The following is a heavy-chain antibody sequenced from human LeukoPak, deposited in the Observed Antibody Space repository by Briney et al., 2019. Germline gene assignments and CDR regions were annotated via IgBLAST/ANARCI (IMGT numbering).Heavy chain of an antibody. J-gene: IGHJ6*03. CDR3: ARCANYYYMDV. Sequence: TSQTLSLTCTVSGDSISSGSYYWSWIRQPPGKGLEWIGYIYYSGSTNYNPSLKSRVTISVDTSKNQFSLKLSSVTAADTAVYYCARCANYYYMDVWGKGTTVTISS. CDR2: IYYSGST. CDR1: GDSISSGSYY. V-gene: IGHV4-61*01.